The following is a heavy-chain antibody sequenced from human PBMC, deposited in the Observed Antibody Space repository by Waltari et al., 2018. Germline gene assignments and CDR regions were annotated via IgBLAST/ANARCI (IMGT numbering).Heavy chain of an antibody. Sequence: QLQLQESGPGLVKPSETLSLTCTVSGGSISSSSYYWGWIRQPPGKGLEWIGSIYYSGSTYYNPSLKSRVTISVDTSKNQFSLKLSSVTAADTAVYYCAGEGYYGSGSYYNSQYYFDYWGQGTLVTVSS. CDR1: GGSISSSSYY. V-gene: IGHV4-39*01. D-gene: IGHD3-10*01. CDR3: AGEGYYGSGSYYNSQYYFDY. J-gene: IGHJ4*02. CDR2: IYYSGST.